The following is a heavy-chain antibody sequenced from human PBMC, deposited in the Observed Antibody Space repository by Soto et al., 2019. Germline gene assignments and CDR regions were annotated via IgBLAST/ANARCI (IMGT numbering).Heavy chain of an antibody. V-gene: IGHV1-46*01. Sequence: ASVMVSCKASGYTFTSYYMHWVRQAPGQGLEWMGIINPSGGSTSYAQKFQGRVTMTRDTSTSTVYMELSSLRSEDTAVYYCARDQRGSSSGSQQYYYGMDVWGQGTTVTVSS. CDR3: ARDQRGSSSGSQQYYYGMDV. CDR1: GYTFTSYY. D-gene: IGHD6-6*01. CDR2: INPSGGST. J-gene: IGHJ6*02.